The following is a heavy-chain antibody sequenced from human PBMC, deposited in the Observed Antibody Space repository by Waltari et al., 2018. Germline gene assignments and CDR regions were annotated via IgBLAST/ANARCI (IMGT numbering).Heavy chain of an antibody. V-gene: IGHV3-33*06. J-gene: IGHJ4*02. D-gene: IGHD3-10*01. Sequence: QAQLVESGGGVVQPGMSLRLSCTGHGPSCGRYGRHWVRQAPGKGLEWVALIWFDGGQTYYADSVRGRFTISRDNSKNTLYLDMNSLKLNDTAIYYCAKDAFGNTYVDHWGQGTLVTVAS. CDR1: GPSCGRYG. CDR3: AKDAFGNTYVDH. CDR2: IWFDGGQT.